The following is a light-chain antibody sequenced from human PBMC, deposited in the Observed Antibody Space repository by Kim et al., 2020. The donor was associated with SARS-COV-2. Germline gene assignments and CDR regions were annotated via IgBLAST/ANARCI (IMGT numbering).Light chain of an antibody. CDR3: QQRSSWPLT. Sequence: SLSPGERATLSCRASQDINRSLGWYQQKPGQAPRLLIYEAANRATGIPGRFSGSGSGTDFTLTISSLEPEDFAVYYCQQRSSWPLTFGGGTKVEIK. CDR2: EAA. J-gene: IGKJ4*01. V-gene: IGKV3-11*01. CDR1: QDINRS.